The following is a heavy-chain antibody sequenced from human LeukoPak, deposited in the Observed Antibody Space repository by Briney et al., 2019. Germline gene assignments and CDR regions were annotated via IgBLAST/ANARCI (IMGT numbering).Heavy chain of an antibody. CDR1: GYTFTNYY. CDR2: INPSGGST. Sequence: ASVKVSCKSSGYTFTNYYMNWVRQAPGQGLEWMGIINPSGGSTSYAQKFQGRVTVTRDTSTSTVYMELSSLRSEDTAMYYCARDRTTVTTFDYWGQGTLVTVSS. CDR3: ARDRTTVTTFDY. J-gene: IGHJ4*02. V-gene: IGHV1-46*01. D-gene: IGHD4-17*01.